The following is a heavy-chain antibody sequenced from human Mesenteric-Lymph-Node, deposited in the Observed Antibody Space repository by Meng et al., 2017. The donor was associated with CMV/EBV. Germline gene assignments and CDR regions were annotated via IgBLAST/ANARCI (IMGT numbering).Heavy chain of an antibody. D-gene: IGHD3-9*01. Sequence: QVQLHHWGAGLWKPSETLSVTCAVYGGSFSGYYWNWIRQSPEKGLEWIGEINHSGSTTYNPSFTSRIIISVDTSTNQISLNMSSVTAADTAVYYCARGSSYDILTGYFDYWGQGALVTVFS. V-gene: IGHV4-34*01. CDR2: INHSGST. J-gene: IGHJ4*02. CDR3: ARGSSYDILTGYFDY. CDR1: GGSFSGYY.